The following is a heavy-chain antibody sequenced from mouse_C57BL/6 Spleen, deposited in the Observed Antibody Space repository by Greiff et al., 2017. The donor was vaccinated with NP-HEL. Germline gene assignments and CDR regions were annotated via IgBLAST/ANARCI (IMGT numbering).Heavy chain of an antibody. CDR3: ARRYDYGSSFAMDY. CDR1: GYTFTDHT. D-gene: IGHD1-1*01. CDR2: IYPRDGST. J-gene: IGHJ4*01. V-gene: IGHV1-78*01. Sequence: VQLQQSDAELVKPGASVKISCKVSGYTFTDHTIHWMKQRPEPGLEWIGYIYPRDGSTKYNEKFKGKATLTADKSSSPAYMQLNSLTSEDSAVYFCARRYDYGSSFAMDYWGQGTSVTVSS.